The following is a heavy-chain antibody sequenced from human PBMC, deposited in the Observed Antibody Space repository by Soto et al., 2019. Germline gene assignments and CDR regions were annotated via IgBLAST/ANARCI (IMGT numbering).Heavy chain of an antibody. D-gene: IGHD2-15*01. CDR2: IYHSGST. CDR1: GGSISSSNW. CDR3: ARIYCNGGSCHRPDAFDI. Sequence: SETLSLTCAVSGGSISSSNWWSWVRQPPGKGLEWIGEIYHSGSTNYNPSLKSRVTILVDKSKNQFSLKLSSVTAAATAVYYCARIYCNGGSCHRPDAFDIWGQGTMVTVSS. J-gene: IGHJ3*02. V-gene: IGHV4-4*02.